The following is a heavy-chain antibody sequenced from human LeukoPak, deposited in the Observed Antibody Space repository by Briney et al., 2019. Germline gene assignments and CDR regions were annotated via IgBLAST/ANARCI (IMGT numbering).Heavy chain of an antibody. Sequence: GGSLRLSCAASGFTFSSYGMHWVRQAPGKGLEWVAFIRYDGSNKYYADSVKGRFTISRDNSKNTLYLQMNSLRAEDTAVYYCARDLDGYDFWSGPPDYWGQGTLVTVSS. J-gene: IGHJ4*02. CDR1: GFTFSSYG. D-gene: IGHD3-3*01. CDR3: ARDLDGYDFWSGPPDY. CDR2: IRYDGSNK. V-gene: IGHV3-30*02.